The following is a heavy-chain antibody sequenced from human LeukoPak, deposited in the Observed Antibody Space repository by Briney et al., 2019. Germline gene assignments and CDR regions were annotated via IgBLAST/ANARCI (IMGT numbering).Heavy chain of an antibody. CDR1: GYTLTELS. D-gene: IGHD5-18*01. Sequence: ASVKVSCKVSGYTLTELSVHWVRQAPGKGLEWMGGFDPEDGETIYAQKFQGRVTMTEDTSTDTAYMELSSLRSEDTAVYYCATEAYSYGNLGYFDYWGQGTLVTVSS. CDR2: FDPEDGET. V-gene: IGHV1-24*01. J-gene: IGHJ4*02. CDR3: ATEAYSYGNLGYFDY.